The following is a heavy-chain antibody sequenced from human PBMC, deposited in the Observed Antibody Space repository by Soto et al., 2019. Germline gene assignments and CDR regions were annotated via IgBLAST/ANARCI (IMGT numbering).Heavy chain of an antibody. CDR1: GGSIRSYF. D-gene: IGHD3-9*01. Sequence: PSETLSLTCTVSGGSIRSYFWSWIRQPPGKGLEWIGYIYYTGSTKHNSSLKSRVTISVDTSKNQFSLKLSSVTAADTAVYYCARIVGLRYFDWYQFDSWGQGTLVTVSS. J-gene: IGHJ4*02. CDR3: ARIVGLRYFDWYQFDS. CDR2: IYYTGST. V-gene: IGHV4-59*01.